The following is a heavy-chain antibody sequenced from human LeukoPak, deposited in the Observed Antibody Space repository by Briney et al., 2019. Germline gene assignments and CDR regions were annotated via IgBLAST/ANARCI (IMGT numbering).Heavy chain of an antibody. CDR2: IRSKGYGGTT. Sequence: GGSLRLSCTASGFTFGDYAMSWVRQAPGKGLEWVGFIRSKGYGGTTEYAASVKGRFTISRDDSKSIAYLQMNSLKTEDTAVYSSTRATVAYYYDSSGYYFDYWGQGTLVTVSS. CDR1: GFTFGDYA. CDR3: TRATVAYYYDSSGYYFDY. D-gene: IGHD3-22*01. V-gene: IGHV3-49*04. J-gene: IGHJ4*02.